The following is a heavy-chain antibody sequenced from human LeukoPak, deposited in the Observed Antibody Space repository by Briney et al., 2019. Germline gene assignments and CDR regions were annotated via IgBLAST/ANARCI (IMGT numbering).Heavy chain of an antibody. J-gene: IGHJ4*02. Sequence: GGSLRLSCAASGFTFSNFAMTWIRQAPGKGLEWVSTFSGRTTNTYYADSVKGRFTISRHNSENTLYPQMNSLRAEDTAVYYCAKGMLVATTNFDYWGQGALVTVSS. CDR3: AKGMLVATTNFDY. D-gene: IGHD5-24*01. CDR1: GFTFSNFA. CDR2: FSGRTTNT. V-gene: IGHV3-23*01.